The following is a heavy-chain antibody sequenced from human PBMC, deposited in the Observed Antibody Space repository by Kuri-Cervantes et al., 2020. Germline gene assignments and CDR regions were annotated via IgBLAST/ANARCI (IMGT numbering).Heavy chain of an antibody. D-gene: IGHD3-22*01. CDR1: GYTLTDFY. CDR3: ASTQPDSSGYTTYDAFDI. CDR2: INPKSGDT. J-gene: IGHJ3*02. V-gene: IGHV1-2*02. Sequence: ASVKVSCKASGYTLTDFYLHWVRQAPGHGLEWMGWINPKSGDTKYAQNFQGRVTITADKSTSTAYMELSSLRSEDTAVYYCASTQPDSSGYTTYDAFDIWGQGTMVTVSS.